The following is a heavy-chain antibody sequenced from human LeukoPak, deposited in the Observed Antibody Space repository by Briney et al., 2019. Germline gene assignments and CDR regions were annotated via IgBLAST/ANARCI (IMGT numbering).Heavy chain of an antibody. Sequence: PGGSLRLSCAASGFTFSRYWMSWVRQAPGKGLEWVSAISGSGGSTYYADSVKGRFTISRDNSKNTLYLQMNSLRAEDTAVYYCAKDEYYYDSSSYYYPFDYWGQGTLVTVSS. CDR2: ISGSGGST. CDR3: AKDEYYYDSSSYYYPFDY. V-gene: IGHV3-23*01. D-gene: IGHD3-22*01. CDR1: GFTFSRYW. J-gene: IGHJ4*02.